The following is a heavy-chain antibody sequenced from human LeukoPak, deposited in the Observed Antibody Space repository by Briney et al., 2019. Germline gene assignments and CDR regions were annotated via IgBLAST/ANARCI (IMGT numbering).Heavy chain of an antibody. CDR3: ATVAGISPFDY. V-gene: IGHV1-46*01. D-gene: IGHD6-19*01. J-gene: IGHJ4*02. CDR2: INPSGGST. Sequence: ASVKVSCKASGYTFTCYYMHWVRQAPGQGLEWMGIINPSGGSTSYAQKFQGRVTMTRDTSTSTVYMELSSLRSEDTAVYYCATVAGISPFDYWGQGTLVTVSS. CDR1: GYTFTCYY.